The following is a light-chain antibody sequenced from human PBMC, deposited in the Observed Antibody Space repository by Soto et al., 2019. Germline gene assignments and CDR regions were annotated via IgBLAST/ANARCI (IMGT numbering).Light chain of an antibody. Sequence: QSALTQPASVSGSPGQSITIPCSGRSSDLGGLNYVSWYQQHPGKVPKLIIYKVDNRPSGISDRFSASMSGNTASLTISGLQAEDEAHYYCSSYTTVPSPQWVFAGGTKLTVL. CDR2: KVD. J-gene: IGLJ3*02. CDR1: SSDLGGLNY. CDR3: SSYTTVPSPQWV. V-gene: IGLV2-14*01.